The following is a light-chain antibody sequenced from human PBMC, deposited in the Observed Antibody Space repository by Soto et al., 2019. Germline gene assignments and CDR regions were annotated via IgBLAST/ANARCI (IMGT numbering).Light chain of an antibody. CDR2: GAS. CDR1: QSISSY. J-gene: IGKJ5*01. CDR3: EQSYRIPT. V-gene: IGKV1-39*01. Sequence: DIQSTQSASSLSASVGDRVTITGRASQSISSYLNWYQQKPGKAPKLLIYGASTLQSGVPSRFSGSGSGTDYTLTISSLQPEEFATYYCEQSYRIPTFGQGTRREI.